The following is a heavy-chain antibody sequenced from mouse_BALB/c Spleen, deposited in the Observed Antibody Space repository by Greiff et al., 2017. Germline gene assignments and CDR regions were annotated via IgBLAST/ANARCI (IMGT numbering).Heavy chain of an antibody. J-gene: IGHJ2*01. Sequence: EVQLVESGTVLARPGASVKMSCKASGYTFTSYWMHWVKQRPGQGLEWIGAIYPGNSDTSYNQKFKGKAKLTAVTSTSTAYMELSSLTNEDSAVYYCTRGGTTVYYFDYWGQGTTLTVSS. V-gene: IGHV1-5*01. CDR2: IYPGNSDT. CDR3: TRGGTTVYYFDY. CDR1: GYTFTSYW. D-gene: IGHD1-1*01.